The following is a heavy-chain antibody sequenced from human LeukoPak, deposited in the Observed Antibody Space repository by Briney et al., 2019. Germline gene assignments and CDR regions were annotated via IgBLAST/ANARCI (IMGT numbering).Heavy chain of an antibody. J-gene: IGHJ6*02. CDR2: ISGGGDRT. V-gene: IGHV3-23*01. D-gene: IGHD2-2*01. Sequence: GGSLRLSCAASGFTFSTYAMSWVRQAPGKGLEWVSAISGGGDRTLYADSVEGRVTVSRDNSKNTLYLQMNSLRPEDTAEYYCARYCVTTNCDVSSHYGMDVWGQGTTVTVSS. CDR1: GFTFSTYA. CDR3: ARYCVTTNCDVSSHYGMDV.